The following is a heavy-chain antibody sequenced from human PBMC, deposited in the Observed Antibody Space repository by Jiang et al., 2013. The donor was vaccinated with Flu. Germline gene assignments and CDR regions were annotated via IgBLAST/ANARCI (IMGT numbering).Heavy chain of an antibody. CDR3: ARSVEMATITGPFDY. D-gene: IGHD5-24*01. J-gene: IGHJ4*02. Sequence: QGRVTITADESTSTAYMELSSLRSEDTAVYYCARSVEMATITGPFDYWGQGTLVTVSS. V-gene: IGHV1-69*01.